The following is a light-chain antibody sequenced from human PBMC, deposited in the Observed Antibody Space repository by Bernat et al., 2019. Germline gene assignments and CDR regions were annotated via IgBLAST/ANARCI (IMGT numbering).Light chain of an antibody. Sequence: QSALTQPPSASGSPGQSVTISCTGTSSDIGGYNYVSWYQQHPGKAPKLIIYEVTQRPSGVPARFSGSKSGNTASLTVSGLQPDDEADYYCGSYTGINNCVFGTGTKVTVL. CDR1: SSDIGGYNY. CDR3: GSYTGINNCV. V-gene: IGLV2-8*01. CDR2: EVT. J-gene: IGLJ1*01.